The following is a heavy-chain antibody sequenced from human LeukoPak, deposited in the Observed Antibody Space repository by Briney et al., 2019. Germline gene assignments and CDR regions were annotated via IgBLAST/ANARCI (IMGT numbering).Heavy chain of an antibody. V-gene: IGHV1-2*02. J-gene: IGHJ6*02. CDR1: GYTFTGYY. Sequence: GASVKVSCKASGYTFTGYYMHWVRQAPGQGLEWMGWINPNSGGTNYAQKFQGRVTITRDMSISTAYMELSRLRSDDTAVYYCARGGFRSPQWLWTPDYYYYYGMDVWGQGTTVTVSS. CDR2: INPNSGGT. D-gene: IGHD6-19*01. CDR3: ARGGFRSPQWLWTPDYYYYYGMDV.